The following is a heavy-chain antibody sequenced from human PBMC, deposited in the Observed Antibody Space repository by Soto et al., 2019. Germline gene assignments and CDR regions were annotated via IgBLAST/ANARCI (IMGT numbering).Heavy chain of an antibody. J-gene: IGHJ4*02. V-gene: IGHV1-18*01. CDR3: ARDLTPPDY. Sequence: QVQLVQSGAEVKKPGASVKVSCKASGYTFASYAISWMRQAPGQGLEWMGWISANDGTTNYAQKLQGRGTMTTDTSTSTAYMELKSLRSDDTAVYNCARDLTPPDYWGQGTLVTFSS. CDR1: GYTFASYA. CDR2: ISANDGTT.